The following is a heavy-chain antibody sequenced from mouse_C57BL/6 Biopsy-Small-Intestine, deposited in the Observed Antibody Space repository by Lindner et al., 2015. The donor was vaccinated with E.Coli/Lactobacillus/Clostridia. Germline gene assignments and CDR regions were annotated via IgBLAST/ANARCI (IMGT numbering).Heavy chain of an antibody. CDR3: ARHEDGGFAY. CDR2: ILPGSGST. CDR1: GYTFTGYW. J-gene: IGHJ3*01. Sequence: VQLQESGAELMKPGASVKLSCKATGYTFTGYWIEWVKQRPGHGLEWIGEILPGSGSTNYNEKFKDKATLTADKSSSTVYMELSRLTSEDSAVYFCARHEDGGFAYWGQGTLVTVSA. D-gene: IGHD1-2*01. V-gene: IGHV1-9*01.